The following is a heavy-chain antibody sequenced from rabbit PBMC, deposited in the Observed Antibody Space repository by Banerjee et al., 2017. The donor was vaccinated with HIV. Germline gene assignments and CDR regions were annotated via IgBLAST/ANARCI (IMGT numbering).Heavy chain of an antibody. CDR3: ASNAGDGGGVYAFNL. V-gene: IGHV1S45*01. CDR1: GFSFSSSYW. CDR2: IVTGNDNT. Sequence: QQQLVESGGGLVKPGASLTLTCTASGFSFSSSYWICWVRQAPGKGLEWSGCIVTGNDNTYYASWAKGRFTISKTSSTTVTLQMTSLTAADTATYFCASNAGDGGGVYAFNLWGQGTLVTVS. D-gene: IGHD4-2*01. J-gene: IGHJ4*01.